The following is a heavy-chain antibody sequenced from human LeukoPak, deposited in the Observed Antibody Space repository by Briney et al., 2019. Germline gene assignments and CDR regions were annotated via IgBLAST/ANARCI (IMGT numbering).Heavy chain of an antibody. V-gene: IGHV3-9*01. CDR1: GFTFDDYA. J-gene: IGHJ4*02. CDR3: AKDMTTVTTSGSDY. Sequence: GGSLRLSCVASGFTFDDYAMHWVRQVPGKGLEWVSGISWNSGSTGYADSVKGRFTISRDNAKNSLYLQMNSLRAEDTALYYCAKDMTTVTTSGSDYWSQGTLVTVSS. D-gene: IGHD4-17*01. CDR2: ISWNSGST.